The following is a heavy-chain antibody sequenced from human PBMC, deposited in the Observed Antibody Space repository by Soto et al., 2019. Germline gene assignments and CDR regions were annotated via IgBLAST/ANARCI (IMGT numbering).Heavy chain of an antibody. CDR1: GGSISSSSYY. CDR2: IYYSGST. CDR3: AGAMVRGVSSPNSFDY. J-gene: IGHJ4*02. V-gene: IGHV4-39*01. Sequence: SETLSLTCTFSGGSISSSSYYWGWIRQPPGKGLEWIGSIYYSGSTYYNPSLKSRVTISVDTSKNQFSLKLSSVTAADTAVYYCAGAMVRGVSSPNSFDYWCQGTLVTVSS. D-gene: IGHD3-10*01.